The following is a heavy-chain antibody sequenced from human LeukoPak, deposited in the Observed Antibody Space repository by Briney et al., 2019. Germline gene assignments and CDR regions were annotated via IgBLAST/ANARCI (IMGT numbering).Heavy chain of an antibody. J-gene: IGHJ4*01. Sequence: SVKVSCKASGGTFSSYAISWVRQAPGQGLEWMGGIIPIFGTANYAQKFQGRVTITADKSTSTAYMELSSLRSEDTAVYYCARDDYRSGSYYSGDYWGQGTLVTVSS. CDR3: ARDDYRSGSYYSGDY. CDR1: GGTFSSYA. CDR2: IIPIFGTA. D-gene: IGHD3-10*01. V-gene: IGHV1-69*06.